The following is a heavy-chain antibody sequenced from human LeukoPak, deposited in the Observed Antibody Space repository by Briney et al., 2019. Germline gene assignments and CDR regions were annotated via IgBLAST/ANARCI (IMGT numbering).Heavy chain of an antibody. CDR3: ARDQASSGWFADY. CDR2: IKSKTDGGTT. D-gene: IGHD6-19*01. V-gene: IGHV3-15*07. Sequence: GGSLRLSCAASGFTFSNAWMNWVRQAPGKGLEWVGRIKSKTDGGTTDYAAPVKGGFTISRDDSKNTLYLQMNSLRAEDTAVYYCARDQASSGWFADYWGQGTLVTVSS. J-gene: IGHJ4*02. CDR1: GFTFSNAW.